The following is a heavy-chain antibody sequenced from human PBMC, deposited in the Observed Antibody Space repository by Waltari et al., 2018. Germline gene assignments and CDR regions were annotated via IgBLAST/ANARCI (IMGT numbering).Heavy chain of an antibody. D-gene: IGHD3-22*01. J-gene: IGHJ6*02. CDR2: INSDGSSP. V-gene: IGHV3-74*01. CDR1: GFTFSRYW. Sequence: EEQLVESGGGLAQPGESLRLSCAASGFTFSRYWMAWVSQAQGKGLVWVSRINSDGSSPTYADSVKGRFTISRDNGKNTLYVQMNRLRAEDTAVYYCARVATKTYSSPVPGRPYYYGMDVWGQGTTVTVSS. CDR3: ARVATKTYSSPVPGRPYYYGMDV.